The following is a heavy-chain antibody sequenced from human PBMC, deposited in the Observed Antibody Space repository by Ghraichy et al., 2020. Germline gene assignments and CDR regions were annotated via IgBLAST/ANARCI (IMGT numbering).Heavy chain of an antibody. Sequence: GGSLRLSCSASGFTFSTDAMTWVRQAPGKGLECVAGISNDGGSTYYADSVRGRFTISRDNSKNTLYLQMNSLGADDSGIYFCAKGRGGGVMTPVTPYYFDSWGRGTLVTVSS. D-gene: IGHD3-16*01. V-gene: IGHV3-23*01. CDR2: ISNDGGST. CDR3: AKGRGGGVMTPVTPYYFDS. J-gene: IGHJ4*02. CDR1: GFTFSTDA.